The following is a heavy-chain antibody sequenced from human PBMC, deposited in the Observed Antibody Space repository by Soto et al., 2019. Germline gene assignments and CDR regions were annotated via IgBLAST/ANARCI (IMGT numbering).Heavy chain of an antibody. CDR1: GFTVSSHA. J-gene: IGHJ3*02. Sequence: EVQVLESGGGLVQPGGSLRLSCEGSGFTVSSHAMTWIRQAPGKGPEWVSTITADGGTYYADSVKGRFAMSRDTSESTLYLQMNSRGAEDTAAYYCAPHVSCSVGSCQYDAFAIRGQGTMVTVSS. D-gene: IGHD2-15*01. CDR2: ITADGGT. CDR3: APHVSCSVGSCQYDAFAI. V-gene: IGHV3-23*01.